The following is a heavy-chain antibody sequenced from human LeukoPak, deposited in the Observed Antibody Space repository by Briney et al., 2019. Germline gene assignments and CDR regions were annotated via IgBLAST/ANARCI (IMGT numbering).Heavy chain of an antibody. Sequence: ASVKVSCKASGYTFTGYYMHWVRQAPGQGLEWMGWINPNSGGTNYAQKFQGRVTMTRDTSISTAYMELSRLRSDDTAVNYCARRYVIAAAGTGFDYWGQGTLVTVSS. CDR1: GYTFTGYY. V-gene: IGHV1-2*02. J-gene: IGHJ4*02. D-gene: IGHD6-13*01. CDR2: INPNSGGT. CDR3: ARRYVIAAAGTGFDY.